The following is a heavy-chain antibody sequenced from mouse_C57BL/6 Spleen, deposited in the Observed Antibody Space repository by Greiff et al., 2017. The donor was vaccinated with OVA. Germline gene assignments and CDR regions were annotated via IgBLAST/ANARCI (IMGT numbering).Heavy chain of an antibody. D-gene: IGHD4-1*01. Sequence: EVQVVESGPGLVKPSQSLSLTCSVTGYSITSGYYWNWIRQFPGNKLEWMGYISYDGSNNYNPSLKNRISITRYTSKNQFFLKLNSVTTEDTATYYCARRLTGSPFDYWGQGTTLTVSS. J-gene: IGHJ2*01. V-gene: IGHV3-6*01. CDR1: GYSITSGYY. CDR2: ISYDGSN. CDR3: ARRLTGSPFDY.